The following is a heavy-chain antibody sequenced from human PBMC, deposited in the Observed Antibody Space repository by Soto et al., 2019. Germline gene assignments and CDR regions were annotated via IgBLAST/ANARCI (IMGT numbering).Heavy chain of an antibody. V-gene: IGHV3-7*01. CDR2: INQDGSGK. CDR3: ASLRVQL. CDR1: WFSFCGFL. Sequence: GGAPGLSRTAPWFSFCGFLMNWVRQAPGKGLEWVANINQDGSGKYYVDSVKGRFTISRDNPKNSMFLEMNSLRVEDTAVYYCASLRVQLWGQGTLVTVSS. J-gene: IGHJ1*01.